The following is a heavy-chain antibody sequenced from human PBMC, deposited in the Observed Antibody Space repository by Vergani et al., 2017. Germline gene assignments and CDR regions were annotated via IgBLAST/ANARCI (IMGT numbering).Heavy chain of an antibody. CDR2: IYWNDDK. CDR1: GFSLSTSGVG. Sequence: QITLKESGPTLVKPTQTLTLTCTFSGFSLSTSGVGVGWIRQPPGKALEWLALIYWNDDKRYSPSLKSRLTITKDTSKNQVVLTMTNMDPVDTATYYCAHSAGSSSWYIPGRYNWFDPWGQGTLVTVSS. CDR3: AHSAGSSSWYIPGRYNWFDP. J-gene: IGHJ5*02. D-gene: IGHD6-13*01. V-gene: IGHV2-5*01.